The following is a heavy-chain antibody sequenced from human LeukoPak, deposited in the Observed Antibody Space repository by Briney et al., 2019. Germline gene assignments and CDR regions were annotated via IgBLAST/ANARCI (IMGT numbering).Heavy chain of an antibody. D-gene: IGHD4-17*01. J-gene: IGHJ5*02. V-gene: IGHV4-34*01. CDR1: GGSFSGYY. CDR2: INHSGST. CDR3: ARGGPSSPDCGDYLNWFDP. Sequence: SETLSLTYAVYGGSFSGYYWSWIRQPPGKGLEWIGEINHSGSTNYNPSLKSRVTISVDTSKNQFSLKLSSVTAADTAVYYCARGGPSSPDCGDYLNWFDPWGQGTLVTVSS.